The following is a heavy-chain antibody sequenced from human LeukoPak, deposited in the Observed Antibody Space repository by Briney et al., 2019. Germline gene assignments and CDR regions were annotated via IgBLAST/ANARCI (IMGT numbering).Heavy chain of an antibody. CDR1: GFTFSNSW. CDR3: ERSARGDESAYYYMDH. CDR2: VKQDGSEK. V-gene: IGHV3-7*01. Sequence: TGGSLRLSCAATGFTFSNSWMSWVRQAPGKGLEWVANVKQDGSEKSYVDSVKGRFAVSRDNAINSLFLQMNSLRVEDTAVYFCERSARGDESAYYYMDHWGQGILVTVSS. D-gene: IGHD3-22*01. J-gene: IGHJ4*02.